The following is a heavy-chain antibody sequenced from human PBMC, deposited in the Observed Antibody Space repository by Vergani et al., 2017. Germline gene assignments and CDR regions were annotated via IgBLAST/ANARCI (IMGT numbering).Heavy chain of an antibody. D-gene: IGHD6-6*01. CDR3: AKDRYGSSSGDWFDP. J-gene: IGHJ5*02. Sequence: EVQLLESGGGLAQPGESLRLSCVASGFTFTAHGLNWVRQAPGKGLEWVATISSDGGSTYYADSVKGRFTISRDNSKNTLYLQMNSLRAEDTAVYYCAKDRYGSSSGDWFDPWGQGTLVTVSS. CDR2: ISSDGGST. V-gene: IGHV3-23*01. CDR1: GFTFTAHG.